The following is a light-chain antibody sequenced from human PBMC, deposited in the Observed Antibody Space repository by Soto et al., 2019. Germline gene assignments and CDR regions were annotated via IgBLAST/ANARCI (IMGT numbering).Light chain of an antibody. CDR2: ANT. Sequence: QSVLTQPPSVSGAPGQRVTISCTVSSSNIGAGYDVHWYQQLPGTAPKLLIYANTNRPSGVPDRFSGSKSGTSASLAITGLQAEDEADYYCQSYDSSLSGSNWVFGGGTKLTVL. CDR1: SSNIGAGYD. V-gene: IGLV1-40*01. J-gene: IGLJ3*02. CDR3: QSYDSSLSGSNWV.